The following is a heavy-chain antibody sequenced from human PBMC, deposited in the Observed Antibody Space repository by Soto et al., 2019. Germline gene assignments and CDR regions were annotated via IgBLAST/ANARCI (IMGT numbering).Heavy chain of an antibody. CDR3: ARDGFIVVVGTYYGMDV. Sequence: ASVKVSCKASGYTFTSYGISWVRQAPGQGLEWMGWISAYNGNTNYAQKLQGRVTMTTDTSTSTAYMELRSLRSDDTAVYYCARDGFIVVVGTYYGMDVWGQGTTVTVSS. D-gene: IGHD6-19*01. CDR2: ISAYNGNT. CDR1: GYTFTSYG. V-gene: IGHV1-18*01. J-gene: IGHJ6*02.